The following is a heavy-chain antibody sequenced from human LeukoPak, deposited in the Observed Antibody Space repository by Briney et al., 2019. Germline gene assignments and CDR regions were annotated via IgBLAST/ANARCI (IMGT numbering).Heavy chain of an antibody. V-gene: IGHV5-51*01. CDR3: AITPVPNWGYNWFDP. J-gene: IGHJ5*02. CDR1: GYSFTSYW. D-gene: IGHD7-27*01. CDR2: IYPGDSDT. Sequence: GESLKTSCKGSGYSFTSYWIGWVRQMPGKGLEWMGIIYPGDSDTRYSPSFQGQVTISADKSISTAYLQWSSLKASDTAMYYCAITPVPNWGYNWFDPWGQGTLVTVSS.